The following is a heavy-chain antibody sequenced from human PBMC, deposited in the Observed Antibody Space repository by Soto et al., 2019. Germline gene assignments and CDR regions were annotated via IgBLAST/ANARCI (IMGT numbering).Heavy chain of an antibody. Sequence: EVQLLESGGGLVRPGGSLRLSCVASGFTFSTYTMSWVGQAPGKGLEWVSVISGSGGSPSYADSVQGRFSISRDNPKNTLYLQMNRLRGEDTAMYYCAKARCSTTNCYVPDYWGQGTLVTVSS. D-gene: IGHD2-2*01. CDR2: ISGSGGSP. V-gene: IGHV3-23*01. CDR1: GFTFSTYT. J-gene: IGHJ4*02. CDR3: AKARCSTTNCYVPDY.